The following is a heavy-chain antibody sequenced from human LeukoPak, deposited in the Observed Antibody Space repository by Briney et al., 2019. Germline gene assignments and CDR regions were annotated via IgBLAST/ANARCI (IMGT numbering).Heavy chain of an antibody. CDR1: GFTFSSYA. Sequence: PGGSLRLSCAASGFTFSSYAMNWVRQAPGKGLEWVSYISGSNSPIYYADSVKGRFTISRDNAKNSLYLQMDSLRAEDMAIYYCARVRDAYNYFHYWGQGTLVTVSS. D-gene: IGHD2-21*01. CDR2: ISGSNSPI. CDR3: ARVRDAYNYFHY. V-gene: IGHV3-48*01. J-gene: IGHJ4*02.